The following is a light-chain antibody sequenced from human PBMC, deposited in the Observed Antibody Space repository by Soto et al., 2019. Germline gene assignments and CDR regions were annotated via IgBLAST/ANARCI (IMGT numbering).Light chain of an antibody. CDR1: QSISSY. V-gene: IGKV1-39*01. Sequence: DIQMTQSPSSLSASVGDRVTITCRASQSISSYLNWYQQKPGKAPKLLIYAASSLQSGVPSRFSGGGSGSDSTPTISIPQTEHLATYYSKQSCSTPSLTFGGGTKVEIE. J-gene: IGKJ4*01. CDR2: AAS. CDR3: KQSCSTPSLT.